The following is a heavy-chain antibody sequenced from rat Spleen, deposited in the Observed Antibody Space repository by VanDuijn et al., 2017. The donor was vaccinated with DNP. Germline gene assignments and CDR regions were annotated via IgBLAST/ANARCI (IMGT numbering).Heavy chain of an antibody. CDR1: GITFSNSG. Sequence: EVQLVESGGGLVQPGRSLKLSCAASGITFSNSGMHWLRQAPTKGLEWVTSISPSGGGTSYRDSVKGRFTISRDNADHTLYLQMDSLRSEETATYYCARHYYDGSYYFDYWGQGVMVTVSS. CDR3: ARHYYDGSYYFDY. D-gene: IGHD1-12*02. V-gene: IGHV5-19*01. CDR2: ISPSGGGT. J-gene: IGHJ2*01.